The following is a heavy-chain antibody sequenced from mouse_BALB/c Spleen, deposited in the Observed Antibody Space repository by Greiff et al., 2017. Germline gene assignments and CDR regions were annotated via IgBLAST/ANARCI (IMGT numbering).Heavy chain of an antibody. CDR2: ISNGGGST. CDR3: ARNSNPFAY. CDR1: GFTFSSYT. D-gene: IGHD6-1*01. J-gene: IGHJ3*01. Sequence: DVQLVESGGGLVQPGGSLKLSCAASGFTFSSYTMSWVRQTPEKRLEWVAYISNGGGSTYYPDTVKGRFTISRDNAKNTLYLQMSSLKSEDTAMYYCARNSNPFAYWGQGTLVTVSA. V-gene: IGHV5-12-2*01.